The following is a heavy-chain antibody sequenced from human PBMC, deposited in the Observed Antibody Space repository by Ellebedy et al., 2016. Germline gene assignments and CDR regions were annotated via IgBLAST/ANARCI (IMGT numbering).Heavy chain of an antibody. CDR2: IWYDGSNK. CDR3: ARTLRVDTAMVKHRLKTDYYYYGMDV. CDR1: GFTFSSYG. V-gene: IGHV3-33*01. Sequence: GGSLRLSCAASGFTFSSYGMHWVRQAPGKGLEWVAVIWYDGSNKYYADSVKGRFTISRDNSKKTLYLQTNSLRAEDTAVYYCARTLRVDTAMVKHRLKTDYYYYGMDVWGQGTTVTVSS. J-gene: IGHJ6*02. D-gene: IGHD5-18*01.